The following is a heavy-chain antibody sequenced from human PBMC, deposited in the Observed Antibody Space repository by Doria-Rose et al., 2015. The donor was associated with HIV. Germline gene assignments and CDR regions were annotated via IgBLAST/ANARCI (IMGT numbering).Heavy chain of an antibody. J-gene: IGHJ2*01. CDR3: ARAAVAAYWYFDL. Sequence: SWIRQPPGKGLEWIGEINHSGSTNYNPFLKSRVTISVDTSKNRFSLKVNSVTAADTAVYYCARAAVAAYWYFDLWGRGTLVIVSS. D-gene: IGHD6-19*01. V-gene: IGHV4-34*01. CDR2: INHSGST.